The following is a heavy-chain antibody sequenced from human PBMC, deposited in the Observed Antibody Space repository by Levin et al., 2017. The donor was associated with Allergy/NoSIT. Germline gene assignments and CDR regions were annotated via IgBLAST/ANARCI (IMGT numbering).Heavy chain of an antibody. V-gene: IGHV4-34*01. CDR1: GGSFSGYY. CDR2: INHSGST. Sequence: PSETLSLTCAVYGGSFSGYYWSWIRQPPGKGLEWIGEINHSGSTNYNPSLKSRVTISVDTSKNQFSLKLSSVTAADTAVYYCARGVPALARWYRFDYWGQGTLVTVSS. J-gene: IGHJ4*02. D-gene: IGHD4-23*01. CDR3: ARGVPALARWYRFDY.